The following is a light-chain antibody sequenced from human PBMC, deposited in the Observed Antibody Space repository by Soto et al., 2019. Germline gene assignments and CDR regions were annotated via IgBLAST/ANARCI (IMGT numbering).Light chain of an antibody. CDR1: SSDIGSYNY. CDR2: DVT. V-gene: IGLV2-8*01. J-gene: IGLJ2*01. CDR3: SSYAGNNNML. Sequence: QSVLTQPPSASGSPGQSVTISCTGTSSDIGSYNYVSRYQQHPGKAPKVMIYDVTKRPSGVPDRFSGSKSGNTASLTVSGLQAEDEADYYCSSYAGNNNMLFGGGTKLTVL.